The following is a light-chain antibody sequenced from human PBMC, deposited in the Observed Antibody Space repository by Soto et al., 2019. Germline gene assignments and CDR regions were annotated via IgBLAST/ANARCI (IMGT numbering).Light chain of an antibody. CDR3: MQALQPPWT. CDR2: LGS. J-gene: IGKJ1*01. V-gene: IGKV2-28*01. CDR1: QSLLHSNGYNY. Sequence: DIVMTQSPLSLPVTPGEPASISCRSSQSLLHSNGYNYLDWYLQKPGQSPQLLIYLGSNRASGVPDRFSGIGSGTDFTLKISRVEAEDVGVYYCMQALQPPWTFGQGTKVEIK.